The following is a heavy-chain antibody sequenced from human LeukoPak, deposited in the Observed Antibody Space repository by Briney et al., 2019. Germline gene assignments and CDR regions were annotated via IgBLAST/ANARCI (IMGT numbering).Heavy chain of an antibody. CDR3: ARLGESTRYYYYGMDV. Sequence: GGSLRLYCAASGFTSSSYWMSLVRQPPGKGLEWVANIKQDGSEKYYVDSVKGRSTTSRDNPKNSLYLQTNSLRAEHTAVYYCARLGESTRYYYYGMDVWGQGTTVTVSS. D-gene: IGHD3-10*01. CDR2: IKQDGSEK. CDR1: GFTSSSYW. J-gene: IGHJ6*02. V-gene: IGHV3-7*01.